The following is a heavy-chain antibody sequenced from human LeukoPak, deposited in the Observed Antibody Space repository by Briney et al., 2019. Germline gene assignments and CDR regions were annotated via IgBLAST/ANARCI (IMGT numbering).Heavy chain of an antibody. J-gene: IGHJ4*02. CDR1: GGSIRSSYYY. Sequence: SETLSLTCTVSGGSIRSSYYYWGWIRQPPGKGLEWIGSIYYGGSTYYNPSLKSRVTLSVDTSKNQFSLKLSSVTAADTAVYYCARLKRPASSSSGGVDYWGQGTLVTVSS. V-gene: IGHV4-39*01. CDR2: IYYGGST. CDR3: ARLKRPASSSSGGVDY. D-gene: IGHD6-6*01.